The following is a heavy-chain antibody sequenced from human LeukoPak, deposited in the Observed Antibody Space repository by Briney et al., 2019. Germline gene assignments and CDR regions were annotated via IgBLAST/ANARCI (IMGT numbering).Heavy chain of an antibody. CDR1: GFTFSSYA. D-gene: IGHD4-17*01. Sequence: PGESLRLSCAASGFTFSSYAMSWVRQAPGKGLEWVSAISGSGGSTYYADSVKGRFTISRDNSKNTLYLQMNSLRAEDTAVYYCAKDHYGDYLSPLDYWGQGTLVTVSS. J-gene: IGHJ4*02. V-gene: IGHV3-23*01. CDR3: AKDHYGDYLSPLDY. CDR2: ISGSGGST.